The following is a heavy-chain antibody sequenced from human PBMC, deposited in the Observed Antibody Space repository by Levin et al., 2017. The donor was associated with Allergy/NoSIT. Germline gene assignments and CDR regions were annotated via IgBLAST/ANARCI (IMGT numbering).Heavy chain of an antibody. J-gene: IGHJ5*02. CDR1: NYTFTSFG. Sequence: VASVKVSCKAINYTFTSFGIMWVRQAPGQGLEWMGRISAHNGNTNYAQKFRDRLTLTTETSTTTAYMELTILRSDDTAVYYCARNDILGPWGQGTLVLVSS. D-gene: IGHD3-9*01. V-gene: IGHV1-18*01. CDR2: ISAHNGNT. CDR3: ARNDILGP.